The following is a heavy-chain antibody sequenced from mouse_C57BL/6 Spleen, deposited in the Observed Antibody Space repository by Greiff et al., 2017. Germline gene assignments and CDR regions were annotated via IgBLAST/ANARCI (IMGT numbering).Heavy chain of an antibody. CDR1: GYTFTDYY. CDR2: INPYNGGT. CDR3: ARPRYYGSSYNYAMDY. D-gene: IGHD1-1*01. J-gene: IGHJ4*01. V-gene: IGHV1-19*01. Sequence: VQLQQSGPVLVKPGASVKMSCKASGYTFTDYYMNWVKQSHGKSLEWIGVINPYNGGTSYNQKFKGKATLTVDKSSSTAYMELNSLTSEDSAVYYCARPRYYGSSYNYAMDYWGQGTSVTVSS.